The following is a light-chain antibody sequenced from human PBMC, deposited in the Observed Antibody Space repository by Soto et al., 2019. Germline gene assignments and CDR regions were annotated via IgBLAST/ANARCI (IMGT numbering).Light chain of an antibody. CDR1: QRVGRW. CDR3: QQAKSFPIT. J-gene: IGKJ5*01. Sequence: DIQLTQWPSTLSASVGDRVTITFRARQRVGRWLAWYQQKAGKAPNLLIYKASRLESGVPSRFSGSGSGTEFNLTISGLQPEDSLTYYCQQAKSFPITCGQGTRLEI. CDR2: KAS. V-gene: IGKV1-5*03.